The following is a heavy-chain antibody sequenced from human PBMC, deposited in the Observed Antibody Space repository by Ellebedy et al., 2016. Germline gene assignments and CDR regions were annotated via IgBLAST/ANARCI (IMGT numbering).Heavy chain of an antibody. J-gene: IGHJ3*02. V-gene: IGHV4-39*01. D-gene: IGHD2-2*01. CDR2: IYYSGST. Sequence: SETLSLXXTVSGGSISSSSYYWGWIRQPPGKGLEWIGYIYYSGSTKYNPSLKSRVSMSVDTSKNQFSLKLSSVTAADTAVYYCARQGGEVVVVPAARFAFDIWGQGTMVTVSS. CDR1: GGSISSSSYY. CDR3: ARQGGEVVVVPAARFAFDI.